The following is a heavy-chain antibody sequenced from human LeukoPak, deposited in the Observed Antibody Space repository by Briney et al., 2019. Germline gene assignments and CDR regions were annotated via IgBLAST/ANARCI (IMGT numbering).Heavy chain of an antibody. CDR1: GGTFSSYA. Sequence: SVKVSCKTSGGTFSSYAISWVRQAPGQGLEWMGGIIPIFGTANYAQKFQGRVTITADESTSTAYMELSSLRSEDTALYYCARGGGPAATYYYMDVWGKGTTVTVSS. CDR2: IIPIFGTA. D-gene: IGHD2-2*01. CDR3: ARGGGPAATYYYMDV. J-gene: IGHJ6*03. V-gene: IGHV1-69*13.